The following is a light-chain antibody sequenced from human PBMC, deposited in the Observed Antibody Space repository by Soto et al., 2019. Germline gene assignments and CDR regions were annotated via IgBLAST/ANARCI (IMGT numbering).Light chain of an antibody. V-gene: IGKV1-5*01. Sequence: DIQMTQSPSTLSASVGDRVTITCRASQIIGSSLAWYQQKPGKAPKLLIYDASTLRSGVPSRFSGSESGTDFTLTISSLQPDDSATYYCQQYYSYPYTFGQGTKLEIK. CDR1: QIIGSS. CDR2: DAS. J-gene: IGKJ2*01. CDR3: QQYYSYPYT.